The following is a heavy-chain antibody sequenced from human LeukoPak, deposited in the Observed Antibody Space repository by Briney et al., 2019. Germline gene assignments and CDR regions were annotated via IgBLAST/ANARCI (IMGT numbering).Heavy chain of an antibody. D-gene: IGHD3-10*01. CDR3: ARSPYYYGSGSYYKVYYFDY. CDR2: IYSGGST. V-gene: IGHV3-53*01. Sequence: GGSLRLSCAASGFTVSSNYMSWVRQAPGKGLEWVSVIYSGGSTYYADSVKGRFTISRDNSKNTLYLQMNSLRAEDTAVYYCARSPYYYGSGSYYKVYYFDYWGQGTLVTVSS. CDR1: GFTVSSNY. J-gene: IGHJ4*02.